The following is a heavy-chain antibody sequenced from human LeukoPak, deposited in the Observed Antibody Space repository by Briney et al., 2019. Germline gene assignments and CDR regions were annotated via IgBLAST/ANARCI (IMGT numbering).Heavy chain of an antibody. Sequence: PSETLSLTCTVSGGSISSGGYYWSWIRQHPGKGLEWIGYIYYSGSTYYNPSLKSRVTISVDTSKNQFSPKLSSVTAADTAVYYCARVDTTEAFDIWGQGTMVTVSS. D-gene: IGHD1-26*01. V-gene: IGHV4-31*03. CDR3: ARVDTTEAFDI. CDR1: GGSISSGGYY. J-gene: IGHJ3*02. CDR2: IYYSGST.